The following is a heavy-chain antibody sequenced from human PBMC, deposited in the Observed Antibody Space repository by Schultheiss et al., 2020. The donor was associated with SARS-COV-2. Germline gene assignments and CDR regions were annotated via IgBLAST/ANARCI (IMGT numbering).Heavy chain of an antibody. CDR2: IWYDGSNK. D-gene: IGHD6-6*01. J-gene: IGHJ4*02. Sequence: GGSLRLSCAASGFTFSSYGMHWVRQAPGKGLEWVAVIWYDGSNKYYADSVKGRFTISRDNSKNTLYLQMNSLRAEDTAVYYCARDVAARYLYHFDYWGQGTLVTVSS. CDR1: GFTFSSYG. CDR3: ARDVAARYLYHFDY. V-gene: IGHV3-33*01.